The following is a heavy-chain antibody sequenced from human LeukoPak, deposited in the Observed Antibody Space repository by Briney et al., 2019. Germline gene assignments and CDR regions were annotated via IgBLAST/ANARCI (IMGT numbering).Heavy chain of an antibody. V-gene: IGHV4-38-2*01. J-gene: IGHJ5*02. CDR2: IYHSGST. CDR1: GYSISSGYY. D-gene: IGHD2-2*01. Sequence: SETVSLTCAVSGYSISSGYYWGWIRQPPGQGLEWIGSIYHSGSTYYNPSLKSRVTISVDTSKNQFSLKLSSVTAADTAVYYCASTIVVPAAGWFDPWGQGTLVTVSS. CDR3: ASTIVVPAAGWFDP.